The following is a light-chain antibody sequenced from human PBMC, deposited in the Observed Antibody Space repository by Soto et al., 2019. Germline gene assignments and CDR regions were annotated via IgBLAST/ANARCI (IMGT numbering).Light chain of an antibody. Sequence: EVVMTQSPLSLPVTLGQPASISCRSNQSLVYSDGIAYFSWFQQRPGRSPRRLIYKVSNRDSGVPDRFSGSGSGTDFTLKISRVEAEDVGVYYCMQGSHWPPITFGQGTRLEIK. J-gene: IGKJ5*01. CDR3: MQGSHWPPIT. CDR2: KVS. CDR1: QSLVYSDGIAY. V-gene: IGKV2-30*01.